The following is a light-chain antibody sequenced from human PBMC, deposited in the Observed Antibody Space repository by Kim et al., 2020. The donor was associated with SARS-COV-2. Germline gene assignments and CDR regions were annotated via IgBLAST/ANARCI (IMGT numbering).Light chain of an antibody. V-gene: IGKV1-39*01. CDR3: QQSYNIPLT. CDR2: GTS. CDR1: QSITTY. J-gene: IGKJ4*01. Sequence: ASVGDRVTITCRASQSITTYLNWDQQKPGKAPNLLIYGTSNLQSGVPSRFGGSGFGTDFTLTISNLQPEDSAIYYCQQSYNIPLTFGGGTKVDIK.